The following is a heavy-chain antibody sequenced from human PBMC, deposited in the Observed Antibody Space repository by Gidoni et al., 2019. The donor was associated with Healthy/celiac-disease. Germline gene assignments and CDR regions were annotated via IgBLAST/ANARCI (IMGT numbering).Heavy chain of an antibody. V-gene: IGHV3-13*01. Sequence: EVQLVESGGGLVQPGGSLRLSCAASGLTFSSYGMHWVRPATGKGLEWVSAIGPAGDTYYPGSVKGRFTISRENAKNSLYLQMNSLRAGDTAVYYCATAYGSGSYYNYWGQGTLVTVSS. CDR3: ATAYGSGSYYNY. CDR2: IGPAGDT. CDR1: GLTFSSYG. D-gene: IGHD3-10*01. J-gene: IGHJ4*02.